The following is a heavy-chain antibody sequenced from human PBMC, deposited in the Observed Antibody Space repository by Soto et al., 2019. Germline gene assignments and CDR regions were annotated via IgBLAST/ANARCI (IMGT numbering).Heavy chain of an antibody. J-gene: IGHJ3*02. V-gene: IGHV5-10-1*01. Sequence: GESLKISCKGSGYIFTSYWISWGRQMPGKGLEWMGRIDPSDSYTNYSPSFQGHVTISADKSISTAYLQWSSLKASDTAMYYCARLRGSYYADAFDIWGQGTMVTVSS. CDR3: ARLRGSYYADAFDI. CDR1: GYIFTSYW. CDR2: IDPSDSYT. D-gene: IGHD1-26*01.